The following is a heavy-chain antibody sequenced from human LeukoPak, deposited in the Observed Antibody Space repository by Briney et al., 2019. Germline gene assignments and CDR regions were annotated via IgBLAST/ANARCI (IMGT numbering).Heavy chain of an antibody. CDR3: ARAIADSGYGRPAYYYYMDV. CDR2: IYTSGST. Sequence: SQTLSFTCTVSGGSISSGSYYWSWIRQPAGKGLEWIGRIYTSGSTNYNPSLKSRVTISVDTSKNQFSLKLSSVTAADTAVYYCARAIADSGYGRPAYYYYMDVWGKGTTVTVSS. CDR1: GGSISSGSYY. V-gene: IGHV4-61*02. J-gene: IGHJ6*03. D-gene: IGHD5-12*01.